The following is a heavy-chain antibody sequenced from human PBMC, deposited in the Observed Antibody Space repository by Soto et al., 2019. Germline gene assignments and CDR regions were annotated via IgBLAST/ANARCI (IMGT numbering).Heavy chain of an antibody. CDR3: APGPIDYRTPHYFDC. D-gene: IGHD3-9*01. CDR2: IYNNRSF. Sequence: ASETLSLTCTVSGGSVSSGSFYWSWIRQPPGKALEWIGFIYNNRSFNYNPSLKSRVTMSVDTSKHQFYLKLSSVTAADTPVYYCAPGPIDYRTPHYFDCWGQGALVTVSS. CDR1: GGSVSSGSFY. V-gene: IGHV4-61*01. J-gene: IGHJ4*02.